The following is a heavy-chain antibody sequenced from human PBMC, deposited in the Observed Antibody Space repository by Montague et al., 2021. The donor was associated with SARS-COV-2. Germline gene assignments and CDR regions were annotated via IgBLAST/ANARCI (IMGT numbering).Heavy chain of an antibody. CDR1: GGSISSSSYY. J-gene: IGHJ5*02. Sequence: SETLSLTCTVSGGSISSSSYYWGWIRQPPGKGLEWIVGIYYSGSTYYNPSLKSRVTISVDTSKNQFSLKLSSVTAADTAVYYCARQGDQLLLEYWFDPWGQGTLVTVSS. CDR2: IYYSGST. V-gene: IGHV4-39*01. CDR3: ARQGDQLLLEYWFDP. D-gene: IGHD2-2*01.